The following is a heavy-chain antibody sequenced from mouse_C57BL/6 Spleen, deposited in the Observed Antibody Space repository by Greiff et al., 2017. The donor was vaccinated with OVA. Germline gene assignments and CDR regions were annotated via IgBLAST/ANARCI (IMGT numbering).Heavy chain of an antibody. J-gene: IGHJ2*01. CDR2: IYPRSGNT. Sequence: VKLMESGAELARPGASVKLSCKASGYTFTSYGISWVKQRTGQGLEWIGEIYPRSGNTYYNEKFKGKATLTADKSSSTAYMELRSLTSEDSAVYFCARSGGGWDYWGQGTTLTVSS. CDR3: ARSGGGWDY. V-gene: IGHV1-81*01. CDR1: GYTFTSYG. D-gene: IGHD2-3*01.